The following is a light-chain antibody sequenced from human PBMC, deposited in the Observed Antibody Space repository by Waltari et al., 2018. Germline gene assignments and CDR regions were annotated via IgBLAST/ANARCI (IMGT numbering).Light chain of an antibody. J-gene: IGLJ2*01. CDR2: DVP. Sequence: QSALTQPRSVSGSPGQSVTIYCTGTSSDVGGYDFVSWYQQHPGNAPKLMIYDVPKRPSGVPDRFSGSKSGNTASLTISGLQTEDEAAYYCCSFAGSYTSYVIFGGGTKLTVL. CDR3: CSFAGSYTSYVI. V-gene: IGLV2-11*01. CDR1: SSDVGGYDF.